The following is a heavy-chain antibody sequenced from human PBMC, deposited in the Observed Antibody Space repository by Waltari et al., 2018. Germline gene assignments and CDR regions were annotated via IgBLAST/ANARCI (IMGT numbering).Heavy chain of an antibody. V-gene: IGHV3-74*01. CDR1: GFSISGYW. D-gene: IGHD6-6*01. J-gene: IGHJ4*02. CDR3: ARDGLGSSHDY. CDR2: IQSDGRST. Sequence: EVQLVESGGGLIQPGGSLRLSFAASGFSISGYWLHWVRLPPGQGLVWVSRIQSDGRSTSDVACVRGRFTVSRDNAKNTVYLQMNSLRADDTGVYFCARDGLGSSHDYWGQGTLVTVSS.